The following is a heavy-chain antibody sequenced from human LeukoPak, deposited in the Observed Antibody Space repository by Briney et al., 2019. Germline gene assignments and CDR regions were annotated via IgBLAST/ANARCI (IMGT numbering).Heavy chain of an antibody. Sequence: SQTLSLTCTVSGGSISSGSYYWSWIRQPAGKGLEGIGRIYTSGSTNYNPSLKSRVTMSVDTSKNQFSLKLSSVTAAETAVYYCARDLSIAVAGFDYWGQGTLVTVSS. J-gene: IGHJ4*02. CDR2: IYTSGST. V-gene: IGHV4-61*02. D-gene: IGHD6-19*01. CDR3: ARDLSIAVAGFDY. CDR1: GGSISSGSYY.